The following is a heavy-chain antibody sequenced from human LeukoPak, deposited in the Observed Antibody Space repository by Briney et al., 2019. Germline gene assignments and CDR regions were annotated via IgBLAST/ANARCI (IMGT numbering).Heavy chain of an antibody. J-gene: IGHJ5*02. CDR3: ARGGAYCGGDCYLTYNWFDP. CDR2: INHSGSI. D-gene: IGHD2-21*02. V-gene: IGHV4-34*01. Sequence: SETLSLTCAVYGGSFSGYHWSWIRQPPGKGLEWIGEINHSGSINYNPSLKSRVTVSVDTSKNQFSLKLSSVTAAGTAVYYCARGGAYCGGDCYLTYNWFDPWGQGTLVTVSS. CDR1: GGSFSGYH.